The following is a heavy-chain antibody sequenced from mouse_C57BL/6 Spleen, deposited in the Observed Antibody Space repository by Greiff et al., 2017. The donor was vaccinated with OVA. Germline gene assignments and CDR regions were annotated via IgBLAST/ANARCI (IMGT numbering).Heavy chain of an antibody. Sequence: DVKLQESGPGLVKPSQSLSLTCSVTGYSITSGYYWNWIRQFPGNKLEWMGYISYDGSNNSNPSLKNRISITRDTSKHQFFLKLNSVTTEYTATYYCARDPNWDDPFFFAYWGQGTLVTVSA. D-gene: IGHD4-1*02. CDR3: ARDPNWDDPFFFAY. V-gene: IGHV3-6*01. J-gene: IGHJ3*01. CDR2: ISYDGSN. CDR1: GYSITSGYY.